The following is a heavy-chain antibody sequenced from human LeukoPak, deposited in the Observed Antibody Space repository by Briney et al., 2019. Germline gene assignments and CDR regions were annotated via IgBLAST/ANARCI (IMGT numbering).Heavy chain of an antibody. Sequence: ASVKVSCKASGYTFTSDYMHWVRQAPGQGLEWMGIINPSGGSTSYAQKFHGRVTMTRDTSTSTVYMELSSLRSEDTAVYYCARGPTYYYDSSGFYGDYWGQGTLVTVSS. CDR1: GYTFTSDY. CDR3: ARGPTYYYDSSGFYGDY. V-gene: IGHV1-46*01. J-gene: IGHJ4*02. D-gene: IGHD3-22*01. CDR2: INPSGGST.